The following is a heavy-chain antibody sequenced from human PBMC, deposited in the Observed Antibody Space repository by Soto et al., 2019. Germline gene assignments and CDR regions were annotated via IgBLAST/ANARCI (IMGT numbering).Heavy chain of an antibody. D-gene: IGHD2-21*02. V-gene: IGHV4-59*01. J-gene: IGHJ6*02. CDR2: MYNTGST. Sequence: SETLSLTCTVSGGSISSYYWSWIRQPPGKGLEWIGYMYNTGSTVYNPSFKSRVTISVDTSKNQFSLKLNSVTAADTAVYYCARDLWGYCGTDCYPLDVWGQGTTVS. CDR1: GGSISSYY. CDR3: ARDLWGYCGTDCYPLDV.